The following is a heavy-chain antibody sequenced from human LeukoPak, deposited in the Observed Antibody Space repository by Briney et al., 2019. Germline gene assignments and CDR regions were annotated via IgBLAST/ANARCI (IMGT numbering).Heavy chain of an antibody. Sequence: SVKVSCKAAGGTFISYAISWVRQAAGQGGGWRGGIIPIVGTGNYAKKFKGRGTITADAYTSTDYMELSRLRAGDTAACYCERGSDIVLVPAPMAYWGQGTLVTVSS. D-gene: IGHD2-2*01. J-gene: IGHJ4*02. CDR2: IIPIVGTG. V-gene: IGHV1-69*13. CDR1: GGTFISYA. CDR3: ERGSDIVLVPAPMAY.